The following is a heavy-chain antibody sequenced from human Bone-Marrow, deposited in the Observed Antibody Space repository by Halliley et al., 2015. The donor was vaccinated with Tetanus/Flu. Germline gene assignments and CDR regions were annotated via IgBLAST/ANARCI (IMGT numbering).Heavy chain of an antibody. V-gene: IGHV4-59*11. CDR2: IYHTGNT. CDR3: ARAPYLPFSSVWYFDI. Sequence: TLSLTCTVSGGSISSHYWSWNRQPPGKGLEYIGYIYHTGNTNYFPSLKSRVTMSLDASNIRFFLDLTSVTAADTALYYCARAPYLPFSSVWYFDIFGRGALVSVSS. J-gene: IGHJ2*01. CDR1: GGSISSHY. D-gene: IGHD6-19*01.